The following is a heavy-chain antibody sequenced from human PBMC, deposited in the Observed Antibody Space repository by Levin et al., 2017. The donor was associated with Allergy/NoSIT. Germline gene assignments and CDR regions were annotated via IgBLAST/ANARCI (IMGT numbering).Heavy chain of an antibody. V-gene: IGHV1-69*13. Sequence: SVKVSCKASGGTFSSYAISWVRQAPGQGLEWMGGIIPIFGTANYAQKFQGRVTITADESTSTAYMELSSLRSEDTAVYYCAKALTEIPYYYYYYGMDVWGQGTTVTVSS. CDR2: IIPIFGTA. D-gene: IGHD2-2*01. CDR1: GGTFSSYA. CDR3: AKALTEIPYYYYYYGMDV. J-gene: IGHJ6*02.